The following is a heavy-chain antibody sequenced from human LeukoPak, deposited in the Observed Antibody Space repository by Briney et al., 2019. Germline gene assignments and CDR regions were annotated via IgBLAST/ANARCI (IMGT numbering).Heavy chain of an antibody. CDR1: GFTFSSYS. D-gene: IGHD5-24*01. CDR2: ISSSSSYI. J-gene: IGHJ4*02. CDR3: ARDLGETQRWLQLCDY. Sequence: PGGSLRLSCAASGFTFSSYSMNWVRQAPGKGLEWVSSISSSSSYIYYADSVKGRFTISRDNAKKSLYLQMNSLRAEDTAVYYCARDLGETQRWLQLCDYWGQGTLVTVSS. V-gene: IGHV3-21*01.